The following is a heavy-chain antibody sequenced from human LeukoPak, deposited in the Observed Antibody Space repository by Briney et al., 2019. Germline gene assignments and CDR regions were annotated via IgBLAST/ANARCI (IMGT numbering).Heavy chain of an antibody. V-gene: IGHV4-34*01. Sequence: SETLSLTCAVYGGSFSGYCWSWIRQPPGKGLEWIGEINHSGSTNYNPSLESRVTISVDTSKNQFSLKLSSVTAADTAVYYCARVRYSSSWYSSGWYYFDYWGQGTLVTVSS. J-gene: IGHJ4*02. CDR2: INHSGST. D-gene: IGHD6-13*01. CDR3: ARVRYSSSWYSSGWYYFDY. CDR1: GGSFSGYC.